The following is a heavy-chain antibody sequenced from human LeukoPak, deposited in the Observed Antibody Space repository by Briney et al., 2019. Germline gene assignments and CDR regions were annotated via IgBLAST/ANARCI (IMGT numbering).Heavy chain of an antibody. D-gene: IGHD3-22*01. CDR3: ARDEVDVTMIVVVRAFDI. V-gene: IGHV3-21*01. Sequence: PGGSLRLSCAASGFTFSSYSMTWVRQAPGKGLEWVSSISSSSSYIYYADSVKGRFTISRDNAKNSLYLQMNSLRAEDTAVYYCARDEVDVTMIVVVRAFDIWGQGTMVTVSS. CDR2: ISSSSSYI. J-gene: IGHJ3*02. CDR1: GFTFSSYS.